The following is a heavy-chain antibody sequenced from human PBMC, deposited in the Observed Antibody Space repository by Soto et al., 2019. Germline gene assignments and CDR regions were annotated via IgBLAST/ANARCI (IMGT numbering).Heavy chain of an antibody. D-gene: IGHD3-22*01. Sequence: SETLSLTCTVSGGSISSYYWSWIRQPPGKGLEWIGYIYYSGSTNYNPSLKSRVTISVDTSKNQFSLKLSSVTAADTAVYYCARVVYYYDSSGYWSLTPLEGYFDYWGQGTLVTVSS. V-gene: IGHV4-59*01. CDR2: IYYSGST. CDR3: ARVVYYYDSSGYWSLTPLEGYFDY. CDR1: GGSISSYY. J-gene: IGHJ4*02.